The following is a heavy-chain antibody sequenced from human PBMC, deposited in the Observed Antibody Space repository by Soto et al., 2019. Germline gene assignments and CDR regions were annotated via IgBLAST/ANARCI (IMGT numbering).Heavy chain of an antibody. Sequence: QVQLVQSGAEVKKPGSSVKVSCKASGGTFSSYAISWVRQAPGQGLEWMGGIIPIFGTANYAQKFQGRVTITADKPTSTAYRERGSWRSEDTAVYYCARQREAGPPDSWAQGPLVTVPS. D-gene: IGHD6-25*01. CDR1: GGTFSSYA. CDR2: IIPIFGTA. CDR3: ARQREAGPPDS. J-gene: IGHJ4*02. V-gene: IGHV1-69*14.